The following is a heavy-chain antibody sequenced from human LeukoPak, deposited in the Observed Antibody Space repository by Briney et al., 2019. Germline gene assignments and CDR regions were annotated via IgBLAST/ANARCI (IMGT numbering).Heavy chain of an antibody. Sequence: GGSLRLSCAASGFTFSSYAMSWVRQAPGKGLEWVAFIRYGGSHKYYADSVRGRFTISRDNSKNTLYLQMNSLRPEDSAVYYCAKTSDPSFPESTYYYYMDVWGKGTTVTVSS. V-gene: IGHV3-30*02. J-gene: IGHJ6*03. CDR1: GFTFSSYA. CDR3: AKTSDPSFPESTYYYYMDV. CDR2: IRYGGSHK.